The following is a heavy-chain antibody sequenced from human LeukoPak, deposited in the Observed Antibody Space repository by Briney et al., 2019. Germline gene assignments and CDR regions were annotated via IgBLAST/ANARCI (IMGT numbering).Heavy chain of an antibody. CDR3: ARAMSTFGGVRNYFDS. J-gene: IGHJ4*02. D-gene: IGHD3-16*01. Sequence: GGSLRLSCAASGFTFRSHTMNWVRQAPGKGLEWISFVSISSGTIYYADSVNGRFRISRDNAKSSLDLEMNSLRAEDTAVYYCARAMSTFGGVRNYFDSWGQGTLVTVSS. CDR1: GFTFRSHT. CDR2: VSISSGTI. V-gene: IGHV3-48*04.